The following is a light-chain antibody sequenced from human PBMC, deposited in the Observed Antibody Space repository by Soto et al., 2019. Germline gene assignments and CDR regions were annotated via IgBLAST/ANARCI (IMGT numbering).Light chain of an antibody. J-gene: IGKJ2*01. CDR1: QSVGTS. Sequence: IVMTQSPASLSVSPGERATLSCRASQSVGTSLAWYQQNPGQAPRLLIYDASTRATDIPARFSGSGSGTDFTLTNSSLQSDDFAVYYCQQYITSPPYTFGQGTKLDIK. CDR3: QQYITSPPYT. CDR2: DAS. V-gene: IGKV3-15*01.